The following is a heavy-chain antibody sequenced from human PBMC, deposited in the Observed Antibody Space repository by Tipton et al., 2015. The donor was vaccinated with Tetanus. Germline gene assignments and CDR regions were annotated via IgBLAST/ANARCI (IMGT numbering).Heavy chain of an antibody. CDR1: GGSISSYY. CDR3: ARGRRIQLWNDAFDI. D-gene: IGHD5-18*01. Sequence: LRLSCTVSGGSISSYYWSWIRQPAGKGLEWIGRIYTSGSTNYNPSLKSRVTMSVDTSKNQFSLKLSSVTAADTAVYYCARGRRIQLWNDAFDIWGQGTMVTVSS. CDR2: IYTSGST. V-gene: IGHV4-4*07. J-gene: IGHJ3*02.